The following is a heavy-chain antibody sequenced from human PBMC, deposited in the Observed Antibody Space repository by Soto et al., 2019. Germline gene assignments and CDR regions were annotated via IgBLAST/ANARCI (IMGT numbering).Heavy chain of an antibody. J-gene: IGHJ4*02. D-gene: IGHD1-26*01. V-gene: IGHV1-24*01. CDR2: FDPEEGNT. Sequence: QVPLAQSGTEVKKPGASVKVSCKVSGHTLSELFVHWVRQAPGRGLEWLGGFDPEEGNTVYAPNFQGRVTMTDDSSTDTAYLEVSSLTSADTAVYYCSAGFPQWELLQYWGQGTLLTVSS. CDR1: GHTLSELF. CDR3: SAGFPQWELLQY.